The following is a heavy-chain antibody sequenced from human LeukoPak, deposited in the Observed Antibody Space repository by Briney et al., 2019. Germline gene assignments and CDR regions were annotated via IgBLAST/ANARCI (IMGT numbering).Heavy chain of an antibody. V-gene: IGHV1-2*02. CDR1: GYTFTGYY. CDR3: ARGGDGTNFDY. J-gene: IGHJ4*02. Sequence: ASVKVSCKASGYTFTGYYIHWVRQAPGQGLEWMGWINPNSGDTNYAQKFQGRVTMTRDTSISTAYMELSRLRSDDPAVYYCARGGDGTNFDYWGQGTLVTVSS. D-gene: IGHD1-1*01. CDR2: INPNSGDT.